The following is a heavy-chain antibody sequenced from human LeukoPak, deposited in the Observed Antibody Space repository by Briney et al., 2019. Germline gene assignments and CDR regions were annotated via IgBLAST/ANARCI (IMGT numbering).Heavy chain of an antibody. Sequence: GGSLRLSFAASGFTFSSYGMPWVRQAPGKGLEWVAVIWYDGSNKYYADSVKGRFTISRDNSKNTLYLQMNSLRAEDTAVYYCARDNIVVVPAAPSHWFDPWGQGTLVTVSS. CDR3: ARDNIVVVPAAPSHWFDP. D-gene: IGHD2-2*01. CDR1: GFTFSSYG. CDR2: IWYDGSNK. J-gene: IGHJ5*02. V-gene: IGHV3-33*01.